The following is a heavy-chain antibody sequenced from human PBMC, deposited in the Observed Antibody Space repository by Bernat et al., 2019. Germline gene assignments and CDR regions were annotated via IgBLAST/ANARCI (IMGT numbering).Heavy chain of an antibody. CDR3: ARAFGVVIPPDY. CDR2: IYYSGST. J-gene: IGHJ4*02. V-gene: IGHV4-39*07. CDR1: GGSISNPSYN. D-gene: IGHD3-3*01. Sequence: QLQLQESGPGLVRPSETLSLTCTVSGGSISNPSYNWGWIRQPPGRGLEWIGSIYYSGSTDYNPSLKSRVTISVDTSKNQFSLKLSSVTAADTAVYYCARAFGVVIPPDYWGQGTLVTVSS.